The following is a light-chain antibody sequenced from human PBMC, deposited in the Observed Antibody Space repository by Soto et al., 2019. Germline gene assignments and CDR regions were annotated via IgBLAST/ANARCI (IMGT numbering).Light chain of an antibody. J-gene: IGKJ1*01. CDR2: GAS. Sequence: EIMMTQSPATLSVSPGEGATLSCSASQSVSSHIAWYQQKPGQAPRLLIYGASIRATGIPARISGSGSGTEFTLTISSLQSEDFAVYYCQRYGTSLTWTFGQGTKVDIK. CDR3: QRYGTSLTWT. CDR1: QSVSSH. V-gene: IGKV3-15*01.